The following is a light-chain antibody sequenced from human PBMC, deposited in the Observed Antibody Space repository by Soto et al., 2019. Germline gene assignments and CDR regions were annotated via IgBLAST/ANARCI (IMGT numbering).Light chain of an antibody. CDR1: QSVSNF. V-gene: IGKV1-39*01. CDR3: QQSFSSPPIT. CDR2: SAS. Sequence: DLQMTQSPSSLSASVGDRITITCRASQSVSNFLVWYQQKPGKAPKLLIHSASTLQSGVPSRFSGSGSGTDFTLTISSLQPEDAATYYCQQSFSSPPITFGQGTRLEIK. J-gene: IGKJ5*01.